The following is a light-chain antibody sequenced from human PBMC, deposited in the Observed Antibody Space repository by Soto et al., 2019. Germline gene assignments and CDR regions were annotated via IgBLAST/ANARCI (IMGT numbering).Light chain of an antibody. J-gene: IGKJ2*01. CDR3: QQYGNSRYT. CDR1: QSVNSNY. Sequence: ETVLTQSPGTLSLSPGDRANLSCRASQSVNSNYLAWYQQIPGQAPRLLIYGVSNRATGIPDRFSGSGSGTDFTLTISRLEPEDFAMYYCQQYGNSRYTVGQGTKLEIK. V-gene: IGKV3-20*01. CDR2: GVS.